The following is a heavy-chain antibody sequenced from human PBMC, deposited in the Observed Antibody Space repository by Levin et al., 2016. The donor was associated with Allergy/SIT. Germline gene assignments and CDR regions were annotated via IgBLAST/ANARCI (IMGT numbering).Heavy chain of an antibody. V-gene: IGHV1-46*01. D-gene: IGHD5-12*01. Sequence: ASVKVSCKASGYSFTRYYIHWVRQAPGQGLEWMGAINPSVHSVHSTSVAQKFQGRVTMTRDTSTSTVYMELSSLRSDDTAVYYCVRYVGRRGSLIVDAFDIWGQGTMVTVSS. CDR2: INPSVHSVHST. CDR1: GYSFTRYY. J-gene: IGHJ3*02. CDR3: VRYVGRRGSLIVDAFDI.